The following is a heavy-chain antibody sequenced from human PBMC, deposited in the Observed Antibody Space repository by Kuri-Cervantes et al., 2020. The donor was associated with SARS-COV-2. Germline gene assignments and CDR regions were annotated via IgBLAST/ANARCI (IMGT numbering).Heavy chain of an antibody. CDR1: GFTFDDYA. CDR3: ASTITMVQGVMGLRAEYYFDY. Sequence: SLKISCAASGFTFDDYAMHWVRQAPGKGLEWVSGISWNSGSIGYADSVKGRFTISRDNAKNSLYLQMNSLRAEDTAVYYCASTITMVQGVMGLRAEYYFDYWGQGTLVTVSS. CDR2: ISWNSGSI. V-gene: IGHV3-9*01. J-gene: IGHJ4*02. D-gene: IGHD3-10*01.